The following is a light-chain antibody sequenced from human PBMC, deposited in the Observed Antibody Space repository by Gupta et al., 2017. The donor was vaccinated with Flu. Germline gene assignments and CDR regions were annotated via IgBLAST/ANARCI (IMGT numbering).Light chain of an antibody. CDR1: SSDVGGYNY. CDR2: EVS. Sequence: QSALTQPASVPGSPGQSITISCTGTSSDVGGYNYVSWYQQHPGKAPKLMIYEVSKRPSGVANRFSGSKSGNTASLTISGLKAEDEADYYCSSYTSSSTLEFGGGTKLTVL. V-gene: IGLV2-14*01. J-gene: IGLJ2*01. CDR3: SSYTSSSTLE.